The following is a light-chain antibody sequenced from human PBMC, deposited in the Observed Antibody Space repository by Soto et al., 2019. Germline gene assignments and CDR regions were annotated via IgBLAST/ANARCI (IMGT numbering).Light chain of an antibody. CDR3: QQSYSTLRT. Sequence: DIQMTQSPSSLSASVGDRVTITCRASQNINYYLNWYQQKPGKAPKLLIYGASNLQSGVPSRFSGSGSGTDFTHTISSLQPEDFATYYCQQSYSTLRTFGQGTRLEIK. CDR2: GAS. J-gene: IGKJ5*01. V-gene: IGKV1-39*01. CDR1: QNINYY.